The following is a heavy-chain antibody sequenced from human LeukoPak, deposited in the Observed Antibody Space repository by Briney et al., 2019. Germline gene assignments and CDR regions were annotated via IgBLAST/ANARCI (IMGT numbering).Heavy chain of an antibody. D-gene: IGHD3-10*01. V-gene: IGHV3-74*01. CDR2: IKGDEMTT. CDR1: GFTFTTYW. CDR3: ARDRRTITMVRGVFDY. J-gene: IGHJ4*02. Sequence: GGSLRLSCAASGFTFTTYWMHWVRQAPGKGLEWVSRIKGDEMTTNYADSVEGRFTISRDNAKNTVYLEINSLRAEDTAVYYCARDRRTITMVRGVFDYWGQGTLVTVSS.